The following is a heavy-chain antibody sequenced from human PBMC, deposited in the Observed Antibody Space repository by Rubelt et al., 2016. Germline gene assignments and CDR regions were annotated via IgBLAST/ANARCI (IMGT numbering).Heavy chain of an antibody. CDR2: IYYSGSA. V-gene: IGHV4-59*01. Sequence: QVRLQESGPGLVKPSETLSLTCTVSGGSISPYYWTWLRQPPGKGLEWIGYIYYSGSATYNPSLRSRVTMSVDTSNNQFSLGLRSLTAADTALYYCARAHYTTYDSPFDYWGQGILVTVSS. D-gene: IGHD5-12*01. CDR1: GGSISPYY. CDR3: ARAHYTTYDSPFDY. J-gene: IGHJ4*02.